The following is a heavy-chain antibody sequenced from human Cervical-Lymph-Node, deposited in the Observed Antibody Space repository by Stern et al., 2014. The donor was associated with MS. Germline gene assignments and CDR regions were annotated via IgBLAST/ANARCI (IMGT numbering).Heavy chain of an antibody. J-gene: IGHJ6*02. Sequence: VQLLESGAEVKKPGSSVKVSCKASGGNFKSFAITWVRQAPGQGLEWVGGIIPILATANYAQKFLGRVTITADESTSTAYMSLSSLRYEDTAVYYCARDRAPALGVGYYYGMDVWGQGTTVTVSS. CDR3: ARDRAPALGVGYYYGMDV. V-gene: IGHV1-69*01. CDR2: IIPILATA. CDR1: GGNFKSFA. D-gene: IGHD2-8*01.